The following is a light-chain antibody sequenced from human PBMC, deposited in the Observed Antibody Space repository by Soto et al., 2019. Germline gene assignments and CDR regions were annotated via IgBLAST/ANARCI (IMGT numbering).Light chain of an antibody. CDR2: DVN. Sequence: QSALTQPASVSGSPGQSITLSCTGTSSDIGGYDYVSWYQRHPGKAPKLIIYDVNNRPSGVSNRFSGSKSGNTASLTISWLQAEDEADYYCTSYASGSSHVVFGGGTQLTVL. CDR1: SSDIGGYDY. J-gene: IGLJ2*01. CDR3: TSYASGSSHVV. V-gene: IGLV2-14*01.